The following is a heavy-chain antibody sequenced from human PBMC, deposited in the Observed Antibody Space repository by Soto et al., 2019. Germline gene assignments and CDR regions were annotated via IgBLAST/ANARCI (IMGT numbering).Heavy chain of an antibody. V-gene: IGHV4-30-4*01. CDR2: IYYSGST. J-gene: IGHJ6*02. Sequence: QVQLQESGPGLVKPSQTLSLTCTVSGGSISSGDYYWSWIRQPPGKGLEWIGYIYYSGSTYYNPSLKSRVTISVDTSKNQFSLKLSSVTAADTAVYYCARGFGDSITIFGVETYYYYYGMDVWGQGTTVTVSS. D-gene: IGHD3-3*01. CDR1: GGSISSGDYY. CDR3: ARGFGDSITIFGVETYYYYYGMDV.